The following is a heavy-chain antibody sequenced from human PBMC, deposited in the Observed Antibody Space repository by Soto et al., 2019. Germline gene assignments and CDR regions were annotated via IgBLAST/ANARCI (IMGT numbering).Heavy chain of an antibody. J-gene: IGHJ6*02. CDR3: AKDSVAARPPHYYGMDV. CDR1: GFTFSSYG. V-gene: IGHV3-30*18. CDR2: ISYDGSNK. Sequence: GGSLRLSCAASGFTFSSYGMHWVRQAPGKGLEWVAVISYDGSNKYYADSVKGRFTISRDNSKNTLYLQMNSLRAEDTVVYYCAKDSVAARPPHYYGMDVWGQGTTVTVSS. D-gene: IGHD6-6*01.